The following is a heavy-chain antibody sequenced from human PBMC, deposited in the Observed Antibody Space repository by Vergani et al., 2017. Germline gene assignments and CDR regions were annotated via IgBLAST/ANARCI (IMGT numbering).Heavy chain of an antibody. CDR2: IYTSGST. Sequence: QVQLQQWGPGLVKPSQTLSLTCTVSGGSISSGSYYWSWIRQPAGKGLEWIGRIYTSGSTNYNPSLKSRVTISVDTSKNQFSLKLSSVTAADTAVYYCARDGYYYDSSGYYYSAFDIWGQGTMVTVSS. D-gene: IGHD3-22*01. CDR1: GGSISSGSYY. CDR3: ARDGYYYDSSGYYYSAFDI. V-gene: IGHV4-61*02. J-gene: IGHJ3*02.